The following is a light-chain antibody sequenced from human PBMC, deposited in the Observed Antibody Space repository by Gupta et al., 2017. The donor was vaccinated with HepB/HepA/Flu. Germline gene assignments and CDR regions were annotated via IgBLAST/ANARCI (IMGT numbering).Light chain of an antibody. J-gene: IGLJ2*01. V-gene: IGLV2-23*02. CDR1: SSDVGSYNL. CDR2: EVS. CDR3: CSYAGSYVV. Sequence: TQPASVSGSPGQSITISCTGTSSDVGSYNLVSWYQQHPGKAPKLMIYEVSKRPSGVSNRFSGSKSGNTASLTISGLQAEDEADYYCCSYAGSYVVFGGGTKLTVL.